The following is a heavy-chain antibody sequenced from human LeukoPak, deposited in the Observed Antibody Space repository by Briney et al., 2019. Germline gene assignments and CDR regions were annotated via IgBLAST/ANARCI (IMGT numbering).Heavy chain of an antibody. CDR2: IIGRGGSS. CDR3: AKHPGPYGGNPFNS. J-gene: IGHJ4*02. Sequence: GGSLRLSCAASGFTFSSYAMSWVRQAPEKGLEWVATIIGRGGSSSHAASVKGRFTISRDNSNNTLYLHMSSLRADDTAVYYCAKHPGPYGGNPFNSWGLGMLVTVSS. D-gene: IGHD4-23*01. V-gene: IGHV3-23*01. CDR1: GFTFSSYA.